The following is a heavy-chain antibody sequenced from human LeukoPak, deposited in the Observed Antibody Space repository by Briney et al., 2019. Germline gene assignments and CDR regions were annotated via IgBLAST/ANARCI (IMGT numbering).Heavy chain of an antibody. CDR1: GFTFSSYA. Sequence: PGGSLRLSCAASGFTFSSYAMSWVRQAPGKGLEWVSAISGSGGSTYYADSVKGRFTISRDNSKNTLYLQMNSLRAEDTAVYYCARDSSSWYGSALDYWGQGTLVTVSS. CDR3: ARDSSSWYGSALDY. CDR2: ISGSGGST. J-gene: IGHJ4*02. V-gene: IGHV3-23*01. D-gene: IGHD6-13*01.